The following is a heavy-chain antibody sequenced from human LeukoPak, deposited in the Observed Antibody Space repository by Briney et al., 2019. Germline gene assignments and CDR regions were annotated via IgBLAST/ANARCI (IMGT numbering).Heavy chain of an antibody. CDR2: ISYDGSNK. CDR1: GFTFSSYA. D-gene: IGHD6-19*01. J-gene: IGHJ5*02. V-gene: IGHV3-30*04. CDR3: AGPIAVAGTSWFDP. Sequence: GGSLRLSCAAFGFTFSSYAMHWVRQAPGKGLEWVAVISYDGSNKYYADSVKGRFTISRDNSKNTLYLQMNSLRAEDTAVYYCAGPIAVAGTSWFDPWGQGTLVTVSS.